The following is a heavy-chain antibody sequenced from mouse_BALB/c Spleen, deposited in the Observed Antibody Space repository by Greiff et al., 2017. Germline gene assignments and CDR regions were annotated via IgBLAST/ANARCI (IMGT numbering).Heavy chain of an antibody. V-gene: IGHV5-17*02. D-gene: IGHD1-1*01. CDR1: GFTFSSFG. Sequence: EVQRVESGGGLVQPGGSRKLSCAASGFTFSSFGMHWVRQAPEKGLEWVAYISSGSSTIYYADTVKGRFTISRDNPKNTLFLQMTSLRSEDTAMYYCAKGDGTTVVSAMDYWGQGTSVTVSS. J-gene: IGHJ4*01. CDR3: AKGDGTTVVSAMDY. CDR2: ISSGSSTI.